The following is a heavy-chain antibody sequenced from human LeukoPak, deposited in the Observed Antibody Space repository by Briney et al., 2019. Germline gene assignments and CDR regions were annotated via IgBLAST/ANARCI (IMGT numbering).Heavy chain of an antibody. CDR1: GFTVSSNY. CDR3: ASQDGSSGGGKNAFDI. J-gene: IGHJ3*02. Sequence: GGSLRLSCAAYGFTVSSNYMSWVRQAPGKGLEWVPVIYSGGSTYYADSVKGRFTISRHNSKNTLYLQMNSLRAEDTAAYYCASQDGSSGGGKNAFDIWGQGTMVTVSS. V-gene: IGHV3-53*04. D-gene: IGHD6-19*01. CDR2: IYSGGST.